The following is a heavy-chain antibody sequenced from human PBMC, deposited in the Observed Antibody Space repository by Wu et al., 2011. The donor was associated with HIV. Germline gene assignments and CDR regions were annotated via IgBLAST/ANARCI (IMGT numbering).Heavy chain of an antibody. Sequence: QVQLVQSGAEVRKPGASVKVSCKASGYTFTSYGISWVRQAPGQGLEWMGWISAYNGNTNYAQKLQGRVTMTTDTSTSTAYMELRSLRSDDTAVYYCAREADYYDSSGYYQDWFDPWGQGTLVTVSS. V-gene: IGHV1-18*01. D-gene: IGHD3-22*01. J-gene: IGHJ5*02. CDR1: GYTFTSYG. CDR2: ISAYNGNT. CDR3: AREADYYDSSGYYQDWFDP.